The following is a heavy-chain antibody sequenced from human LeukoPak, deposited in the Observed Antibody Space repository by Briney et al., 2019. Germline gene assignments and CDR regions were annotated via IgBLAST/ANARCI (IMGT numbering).Heavy chain of an antibody. CDR3: AGDCSSTSCYVFGRWFDP. J-gene: IGHJ5*02. D-gene: IGHD2-2*01. CDR1: GGTFSSYA. CDR2: IIPIFGTA. V-gene: IGHV1-69*13. Sequence: SVKVSCKASGGTFSSYAISWVRQAPGQGLEWMGGIIPIFGTANYAQKFQGRVTITAGESTSTAYMELSSLRSEDTAVYYCAGDCSSTSCYVFGRWFDPWGQGTLVTVSS.